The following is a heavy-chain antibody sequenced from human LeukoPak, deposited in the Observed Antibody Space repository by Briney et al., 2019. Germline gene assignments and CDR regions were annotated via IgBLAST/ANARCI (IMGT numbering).Heavy chain of an antibody. D-gene: IGHD2-2*01. Sequence: GGSLRLSCVGSGFTFSSYAMSWVRQAPGKGLEWVSSITGSGGRTYYADSVKGRFTISRDNSKNTLYLQMNSLRADETAVYYCASRPGADIGPLDYWGQGTLVSVSS. CDR1: GFTFSSYA. V-gene: IGHV3-23*01. CDR2: ITGSGGRT. J-gene: IGHJ4*02. CDR3: ASRPGADIGPLDY.